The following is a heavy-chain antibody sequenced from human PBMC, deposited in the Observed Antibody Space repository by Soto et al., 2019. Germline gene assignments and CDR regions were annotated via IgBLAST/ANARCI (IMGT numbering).Heavy chain of an antibody. V-gene: IGHV3-66*01. D-gene: IGHD4-17*01. Sequence: EVQLVESGGGLAQPGGSLRLSCAASGFTVSNNYMCWVRQAPGKGLEWVSLIYSGGATHYADSVRGRFTISRDNSRNTLYLQMNSLRADDTAVYYCAKRGTTVTTSLWYWGQGTLVTVSS. J-gene: IGHJ4*02. CDR2: IYSGGAT. CDR3: AKRGTTVTTSLWY. CDR1: GFTVSNNY.